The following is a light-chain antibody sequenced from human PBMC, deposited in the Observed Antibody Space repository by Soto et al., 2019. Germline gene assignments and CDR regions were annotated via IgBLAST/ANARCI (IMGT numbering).Light chain of an antibody. Sequence: EIVLTQSPGTLSLSPGERATLSCRASQSINNRYLAWYQQKPGQAPRLLIYGASSRATGIPDRFIGSGSGRDFTLTSSRLEPEDFGVYYCQQFGSSPGFTFGPGTKVDIK. J-gene: IGKJ3*01. CDR2: GAS. CDR3: QQFGSSPGFT. CDR1: QSINNRY. V-gene: IGKV3-20*01.